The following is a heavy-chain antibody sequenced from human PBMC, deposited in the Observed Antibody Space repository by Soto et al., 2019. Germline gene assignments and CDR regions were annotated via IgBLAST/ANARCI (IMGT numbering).Heavy chain of an antibody. CDR2: ISAYNGNT. CDR1: GYTFTSYG. CDR3: ARVFYYDSSSDFDY. Sequence: ASVKVSCKASGYTFTSYGISWVRQAPGQGLEWMGWISAYNGNTNYAQKLQGRVTMTTDTSTSTAYMELRSLRSDDTAVYYCARVFYYDSSSDFDYWGQGTLVTVSS. D-gene: IGHD3-22*01. J-gene: IGHJ4*02. V-gene: IGHV1-18*01.